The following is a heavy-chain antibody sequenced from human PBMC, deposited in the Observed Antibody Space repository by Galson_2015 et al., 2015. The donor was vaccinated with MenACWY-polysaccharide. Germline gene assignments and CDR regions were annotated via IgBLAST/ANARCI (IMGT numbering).Heavy chain of an antibody. D-gene: IGHD5-18*01. V-gene: IGHV4-31*03. J-gene: IGHJ5*02. CDR1: GGSISSGGYY. CDR2: MYYSGST. Sequence: TLSLTCTVSGGSISSGGYYWSWIRQHPGKGLEWIGYMYYSGSTYYNPSLQSRVTISVDTSKNQFSLKLNSVTAADTAVYYCARRIPLWYQFDPWGQGTLATVSS. CDR3: ARRIPLWYQFDP.